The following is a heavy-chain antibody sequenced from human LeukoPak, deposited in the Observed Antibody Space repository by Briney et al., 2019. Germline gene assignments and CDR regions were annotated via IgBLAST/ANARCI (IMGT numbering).Heavy chain of an antibody. D-gene: IGHD3-22*01. V-gene: IGHV4-4*09. J-gene: IGHJ4*02. CDR3: ARHDSSVDYFDY. CDR2: IYTSGST. CDR1: GGSISSYY. Sequence: SETLSLTCTVSGGSISSYYWSWIRQPPGKGLEWIGYIYTSGSTNYNPSLKSRVTISVDTSKNQFSLKLSSVTAADTAAYYCARHDSSVDYFDYWGQGTLVTVSS.